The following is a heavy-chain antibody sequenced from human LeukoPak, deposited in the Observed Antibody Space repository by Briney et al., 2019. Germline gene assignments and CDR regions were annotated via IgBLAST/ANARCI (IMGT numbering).Heavy chain of an antibody. CDR3: ARGENIVVVPAAEAYWFDP. CDR2: XYXTGTT. D-gene: IGHD2-2*01. V-gene: IGHV4-39*07. J-gene: IGHJ5*02. Sequence: GSXYXTGTTNYNPSLKSRVTISVDTSKNQFSLKLSSVTAADTAVYYCARGENIVVVPAAEAYWFDPWGQGTLVTVSS.